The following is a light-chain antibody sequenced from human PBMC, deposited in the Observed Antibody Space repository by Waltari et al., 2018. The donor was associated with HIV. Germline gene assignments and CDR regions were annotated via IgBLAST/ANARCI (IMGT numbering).Light chain of an antibody. CDR1: ESIVTY. V-gene: IGKV3-11*01. CDR2: VAS. J-gene: IGKJ3*01. CDR3: QQRRNGPRVT. Sequence: VLTQPPATLSSYPGRKYLSSFRASESIVTYLAWSQHKRGQAPRRLIYVASNRANGTPPRFSGVGSGTDFTRTITGLETEDFAVYDCQQRRNGPRVTFGPGTTV.